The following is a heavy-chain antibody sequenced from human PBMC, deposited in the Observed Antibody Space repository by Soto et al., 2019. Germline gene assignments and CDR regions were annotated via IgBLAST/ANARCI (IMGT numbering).Heavy chain of an antibody. J-gene: IGHJ3*02. CDR1: GFTFSSYA. V-gene: IGHV3-23*01. D-gene: IGHD2-8*01. CDR3: ANPFVLMVCAIRLDDFDI. CDR2: ISGSGGST. Sequence: PGGSLRLSCAASGFTFSSYAMSWVRQAPGKGLEWVSAISGSGGSTYYADSVKGRFTISRDNSKNTLYLQMNSLRAEDTAVYYCANPFVLMVCAIRLDDFDIWGQGTMVTVSS.